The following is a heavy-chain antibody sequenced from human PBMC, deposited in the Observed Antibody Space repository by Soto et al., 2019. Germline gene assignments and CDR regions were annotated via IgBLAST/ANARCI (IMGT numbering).Heavy chain of an antibody. J-gene: IGHJ4*02. CDR1: GFTFSSYW. CDR3: ASRPPEVNYYGVFDY. CDR2: IKQDGSEK. Sequence: PGGSLRLSCAASGFTFSSYWMTWVRQAPGKGLEWVANIKQDGSEKYYVDSVKGRFTISRDNAKNSLFLQMNSLGAEDTAVYYCASRPPEVNYYGVFDYWGQGTPVTVSS. D-gene: IGHD3-10*01. V-gene: IGHV3-7*03.